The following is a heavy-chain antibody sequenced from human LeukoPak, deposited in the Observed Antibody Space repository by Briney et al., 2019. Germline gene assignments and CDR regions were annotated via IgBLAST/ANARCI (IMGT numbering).Heavy chain of an antibody. V-gene: IGHV3-30*18. CDR3: AKGYYYDSSGYYYFDY. CDR2: ISYDGSSK. Sequence: PGRSLRLSCAASGFTFSSYGMHWVRQAPGKGLEGVAVISYDGSSKYYADSVKGRFTISRDNSKNTLYLQMNSLRAEDTAVYYCAKGYYYDSSGYYYFDYWGQGTLVTVSS. D-gene: IGHD3-22*01. CDR1: GFTFSSYG. J-gene: IGHJ4*02.